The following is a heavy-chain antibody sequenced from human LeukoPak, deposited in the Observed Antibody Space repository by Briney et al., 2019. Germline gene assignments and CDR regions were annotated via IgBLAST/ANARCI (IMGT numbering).Heavy chain of an antibody. D-gene: IGHD3-16*01. J-gene: IGHJ4*02. Sequence: SVNVSCKASGYIFINHGIAWVRQAPGQGLQYMGWISAYNGRTDYAQNLQGRVTMTTDTATTTAYMELRSLTPDDTAVYFCARWGASPNDFWGQGTLVTVSS. V-gene: IGHV1-18*01. CDR1: GYIFINHG. CDR3: ARWGASPNDF. CDR2: ISAYNGRT.